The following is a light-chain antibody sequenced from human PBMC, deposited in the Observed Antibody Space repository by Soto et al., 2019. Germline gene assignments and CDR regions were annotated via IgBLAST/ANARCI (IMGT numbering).Light chain of an antibody. CDR2: DAS. CDR1: PSVRSY. V-gene: IGKV3-11*01. J-gene: IGKJ5*01. Sequence: EILLTQSPATLSLSPGERATLSCRASPSVRSYLAWYQQKPGQAPRLLIYDASNRATGITARFSGSVSGTDVTLTISSLEPEYFAVDYCQQRSIWPPITFGQGTRLEIK. CDR3: QQRSIWPPIT.